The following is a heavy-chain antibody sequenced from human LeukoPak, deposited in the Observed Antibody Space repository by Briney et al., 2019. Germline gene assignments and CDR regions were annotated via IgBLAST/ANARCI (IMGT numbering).Heavy chain of an antibody. CDR1: GASFSDTTYY. D-gene: IGHD3-22*01. Sequence: PSETLSLTCTVSGASFSDTTYYWAWIRQPPGKGLEWIASIYFSETKYNPSLKSRITISGDTSKNQFSLKLSSMTAADTAVYYCASSSKLVISRGGFDIWGQGTMVTVSA. V-gene: IGHV4-39*01. J-gene: IGHJ3*02. CDR3: ASSSKLVISRGGFDI. CDR2: IYFSET.